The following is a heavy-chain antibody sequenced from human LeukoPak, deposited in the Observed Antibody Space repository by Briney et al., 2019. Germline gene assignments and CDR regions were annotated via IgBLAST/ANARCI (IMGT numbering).Heavy chain of an antibody. Sequence: GGSLRLSCAASGFTFSSYGMHWVRQAPGKGLEWVAVISYDGSNKYYADSVKGRFTISRDNSKNTLYLQMNSLRAEDTAVYYCARPSIAALYYFDYWGQGTLVTVSS. D-gene: IGHD6-6*01. CDR1: GFTFSSYG. J-gene: IGHJ4*02. CDR3: ARPSIAALYYFDY. CDR2: ISYDGSNK. V-gene: IGHV3-30*19.